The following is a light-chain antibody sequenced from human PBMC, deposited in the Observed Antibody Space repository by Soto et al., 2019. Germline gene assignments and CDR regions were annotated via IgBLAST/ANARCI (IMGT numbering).Light chain of an antibody. Sequence: QSLLTQPPSVSAAPGQKVTISCSGSSSNIRGNSVSWYQQLPGTAPKLLIYDDNKRPSGIPDRFSGSKSGTSATLGITGFQTGDEADYYCGSWDSSLSAYVFGTGTKVTVL. V-gene: IGLV1-51*01. CDR3: GSWDSSLSAYV. J-gene: IGLJ1*01. CDR2: DDN. CDR1: SSNIRGNS.